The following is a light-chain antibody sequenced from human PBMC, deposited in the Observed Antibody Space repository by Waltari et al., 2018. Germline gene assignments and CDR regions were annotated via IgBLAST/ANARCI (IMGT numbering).Light chain of an antibody. CDR1: SSDVGAYNY. Sequence: QSALTQPPSVSGSPGQSVTISCTGTSSDVGAYNYVACYQQHPGKAPTLMIYDVSKQPSGVPDRFAGSKSCNAAYLTRSGLQGEDEAVYYCCPYAGGDAYVYGTGTKATAL. CDR3: CPYAGGDAYV. J-gene: IGLJ1*01. CDR2: DVS. V-gene: IGLV2-11*01.